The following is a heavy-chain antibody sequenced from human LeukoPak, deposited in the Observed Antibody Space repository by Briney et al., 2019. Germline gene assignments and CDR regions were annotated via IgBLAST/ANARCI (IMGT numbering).Heavy chain of an antibody. J-gene: IGHJ5*02. CDR3: AKDVLVEDNWFAP. CDR1: GCTFSSYS. Sequence: PGGSLRLFCAGSGCTFSSYSMKWVRQAPGKELEWVSSISSSSSYIYYADSVKGRFTISRDYSKNTLYLQMNSLRAEDTAVYYCAKDVLVEDNWFAPWGQRTLVTVSS. D-gene: IGHD2-8*02. V-gene: IGHV3-21*04. CDR2: ISSSSSYI.